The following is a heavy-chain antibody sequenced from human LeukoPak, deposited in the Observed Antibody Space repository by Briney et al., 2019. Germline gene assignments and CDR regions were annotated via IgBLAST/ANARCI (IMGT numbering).Heavy chain of an antibody. CDR2: INHSGST. V-gene: IGHV4-34*01. J-gene: IGHJ5*02. Sequence: SETLSLTCAVYGGSFSGYYWSWIRRPPGKGLEWIGEINHSGSTNYNPSLKSRVTISVDTSKNQFSLKLSSVTAADTAVYYCARVYAWFDPWGQGTLVTVSS. CDR3: ARVYAWFDP. CDR1: GGSFSGYY. D-gene: IGHD5/OR15-5a*01.